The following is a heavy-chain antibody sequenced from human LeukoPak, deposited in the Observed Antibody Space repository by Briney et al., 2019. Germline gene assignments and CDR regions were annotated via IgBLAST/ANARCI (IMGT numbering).Heavy chain of an antibody. J-gene: IGHJ4*02. Sequence: GGSLRLSCAASGFTFSGYSMNWVRQAPGKGLEWISYMGSSGKTVYYADSVKGRFTISRDNAKNSLYLQMNSLTVEDTAVYYCARDQSDVSGYYPYLDYWGQGTLVTVSS. CDR1: GFTFSGYS. CDR3: ARDQSDVSGYYPYLDY. V-gene: IGHV3-48*01. CDR2: MGSSGKTV. D-gene: IGHD3-3*01.